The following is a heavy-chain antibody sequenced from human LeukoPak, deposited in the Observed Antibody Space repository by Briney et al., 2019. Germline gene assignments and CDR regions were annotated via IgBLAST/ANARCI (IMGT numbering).Heavy chain of an antibody. CDR3: ARESDFWSGYIY. D-gene: IGHD3-3*01. V-gene: IGHV3-7*01. CDR1: GFTYCSYW. CDR2: IKQDGSEK. Sequence: GGSLRLSCAASGFTYCSYWMIWVRQAPGKGLEWVANIKQDGSEKYYVDSVKGRSTISRDNAKNSLYLQMNSLRAEDTAVYNCARESDFWSGYIYWGQGTLVTVSS. J-gene: IGHJ4*02.